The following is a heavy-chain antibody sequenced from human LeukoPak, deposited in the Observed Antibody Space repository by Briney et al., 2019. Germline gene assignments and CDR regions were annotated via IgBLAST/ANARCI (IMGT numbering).Heavy chain of an antibody. CDR2: IIPIFGTA. V-gene: IGHV1-69*05. Sequence: SVKVSCKASGGTFSSYAISWVRQAPGQGLEWMGRIIPIFGTANYAQKFQGRVTITTDESTSTAYMELSGLRSEDTAVYYCAIPKGVVVAATGAFDIWGQGTMVTVSS. J-gene: IGHJ3*02. CDR3: AIPKGVVVAATGAFDI. CDR1: GGTFSSYA. D-gene: IGHD2-15*01.